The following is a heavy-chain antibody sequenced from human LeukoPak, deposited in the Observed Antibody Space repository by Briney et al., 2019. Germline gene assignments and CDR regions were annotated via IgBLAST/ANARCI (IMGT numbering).Heavy chain of an antibody. J-gene: IGHJ4*02. CDR2: ISYDGSNK. CDR1: GFTFSSYG. Sequence: GRSLRLSCAASGFTFSSYGMHWVRQAPGKGLEWVAVISYDGSNKYYADSVKGRFTISRDNSKNTLYLQMNSLRAEDTAVYYCAKDSARITMVRGVIQPWGQGTPVTVSS. V-gene: IGHV3-30*18. CDR3: AKDSARITMVRGVIQP. D-gene: IGHD3-10*01.